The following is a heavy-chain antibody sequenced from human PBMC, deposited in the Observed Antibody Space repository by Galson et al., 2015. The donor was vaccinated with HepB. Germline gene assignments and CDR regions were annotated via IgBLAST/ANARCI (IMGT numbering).Heavy chain of an antibody. CDR1: GYTFTSYG. D-gene: IGHD6-13*01. V-gene: IGHV1-18*04. CDR2: VSAHNGNT. Sequence: SVKVSCKASGYTFTSYGVSWVRQSPGQGLEWIGWVSAHNGNTNYAQKVQGRVTMTTDTSTTTAYMELRSLKSDDTAVYFCSIKQQPAYDMTLGYYGMDVWGQGTMVTVSS. CDR3: SIKQQPAYDMTLGYYGMDV. J-gene: IGHJ6*02.